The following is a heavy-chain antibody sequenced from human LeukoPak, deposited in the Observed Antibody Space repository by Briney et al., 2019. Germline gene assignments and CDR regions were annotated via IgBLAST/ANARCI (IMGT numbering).Heavy chain of an antibody. D-gene: IGHD3-10*01. CDR2: INHSGST. CDR3: ARGSLGGSGSYTPAFFDY. J-gene: IGHJ4*02. V-gene: IGHV4-34*01. Sequence: SETLSLTCAVYGGSFSGYYWSWIRQPPGKGLEWIGEINHSGSTNYNPSLKSRVTISVDTSKNQFPLQLRSVTAADTAVYYCARGSLGGSGSYTPAFFDYWGQGTLVTVSS. CDR1: GGSFSGYY.